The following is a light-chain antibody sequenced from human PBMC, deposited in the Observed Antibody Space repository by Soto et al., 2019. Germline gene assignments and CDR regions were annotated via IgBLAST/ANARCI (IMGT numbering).Light chain of an antibody. J-gene: IGLJ1*01. V-gene: IGLV1-44*01. CDR1: SSNIGGNT. CDR3: AAWDDRLNGYV. Sequence: QSVLTQSPSASGTPGQRVTISCSEGSSNIGGNTVNWYQQLPGTAPKLLIYSNNQRPSGVPDRFSGSKSGTSASLAISGLQSEDEADYYCAAWDDRLNGYVFGNGTKVTV. CDR2: SNN.